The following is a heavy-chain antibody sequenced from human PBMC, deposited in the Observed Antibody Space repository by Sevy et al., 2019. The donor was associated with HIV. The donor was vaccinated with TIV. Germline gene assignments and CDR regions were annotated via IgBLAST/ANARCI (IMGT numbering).Heavy chain of an antibody. V-gene: IGHV3-53*01. D-gene: IGHD2-15*01. CDR1: EFTVSSNY. J-gene: IGHJ6*02. CDR2: IYSGGST. Sequence: GGFLRLSCAASEFTVSSNYMSWVRQAPGKGLEWVSVIYSGGSTYYADSVKGRFTISRDNSQNTVYLQMNSLRAEDMAVYYCAREDIVLGEGNYYGMDVWGQGTTVTVSS. CDR3: AREDIVLGEGNYYGMDV.